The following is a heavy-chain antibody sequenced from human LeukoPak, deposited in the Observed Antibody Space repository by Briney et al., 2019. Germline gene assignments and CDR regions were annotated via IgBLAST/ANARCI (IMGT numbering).Heavy chain of an antibody. D-gene: IGHD2-8*01. CDR3: ATIPPPYSANGVCSTFDY. CDR2: FDPEDGET. V-gene: IGHV1-24*01. Sequence: GASVKVSCKVSGYTLTELSMHWVRQAPGKGLEWMGGFDPEDGETIYAQKFQGRVTMTEDTSTDTAYMELSSLRSEDTAVYYCATIPPPYSANGVCSTFDYWGQGTLVTVSS. J-gene: IGHJ4*02. CDR1: GYTLTELS.